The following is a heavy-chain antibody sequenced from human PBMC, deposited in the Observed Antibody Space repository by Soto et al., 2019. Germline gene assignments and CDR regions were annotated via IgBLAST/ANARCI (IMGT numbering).Heavy chain of an antibody. D-gene: IGHD2-21*02. CDR1: GFTFSSYW. CDR3: VVTPGY. V-gene: IGHV3-74*01. Sequence: EVQLVESGGGLVQPGGSLRLSCAVSGFTFSSYWMHWVRQAPGKGLVWVSRIKSDGSGTSYADSVKGRFTISRDNAKNTLYLQMNSLRAEDTAVYYWVVTPGYWGQGTLVIVSS. J-gene: IGHJ4*02. CDR2: IKSDGSGT.